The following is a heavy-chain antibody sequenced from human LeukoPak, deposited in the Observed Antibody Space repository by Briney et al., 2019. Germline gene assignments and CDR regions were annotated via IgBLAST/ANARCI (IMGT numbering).Heavy chain of an antibody. Sequence: GGSLRLSCAASGFIISSYDMSWGRQPPGKGLEWVSGISGSGSSTFYADSVKGRFTIFRDNSKNTLYLQMNSLRAEDTAIYYCAEGPRAVGPTTSNYWGQGTLVTVSS. V-gene: IGHV3-23*01. CDR3: AEGPRAVGPTTSNY. D-gene: IGHD1-1*01. CDR2: ISGSGSST. CDR1: GFIISSYD. J-gene: IGHJ4*02.